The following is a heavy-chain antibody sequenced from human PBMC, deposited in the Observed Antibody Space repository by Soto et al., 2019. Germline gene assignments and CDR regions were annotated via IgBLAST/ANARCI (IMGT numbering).Heavy chain of an antibody. CDR3: ARRSDDFWSGYYYYYMDV. V-gene: IGHV4-59*08. D-gene: IGHD3-3*01. CDR2: IYYSGST. Sequence: SETLSLTCTVSGGSISSYYWSWIRQPPGKGLEWIGYIYYSGSTNYNPSLKSRVTISVDTSKNQFSLKLSSVTAADTAVYYCARRSDDFWSGYYYYYMDVWGKGTTVTGLL. CDR1: GGSISSYY. J-gene: IGHJ6*03.